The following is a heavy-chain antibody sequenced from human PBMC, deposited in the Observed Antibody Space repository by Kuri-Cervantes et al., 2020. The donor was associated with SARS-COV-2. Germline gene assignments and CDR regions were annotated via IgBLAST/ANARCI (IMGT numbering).Heavy chain of an antibody. CDR2: INPNSGGT. Sequence: ASVNVSCKASGYTFTGYYMHWVRQAPGQGLEWMGWINPNSGGTNYAQKFQGRVTMTRDTSISTAYMELSRLRSDDTAVYYCARDRYYYDSSGYIPFDYWGPGTLVTVSS. CDR3: ARDRYYYDSSGYIPFDY. CDR1: GYTFTGYY. D-gene: IGHD3-22*01. J-gene: IGHJ4*02. V-gene: IGHV1-2*02.